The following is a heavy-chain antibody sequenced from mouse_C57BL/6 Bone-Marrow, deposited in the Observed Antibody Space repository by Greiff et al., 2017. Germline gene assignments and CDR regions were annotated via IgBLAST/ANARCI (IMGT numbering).Heavy chain of an antibody. Sequence: QVQLQQSGAELVRPGASVTLSCKASGYTFTDYEMHWVKQTPVHGLEWIGAIDPETGGTAYNQKFKGKAILTADKSSSTAYMELRSLTSEDSAVYYCTRGSTVVALGYAMGYWGQGTSVTVSS. CDR2: IDPETGGT. D-gene: IGHD1-1*01. CDR3: TRGSTVVALGYAMGY. CDR1: GYTFTDYE. J-gene: IGHJ4*01. V-gene: IGHV1-15*01.